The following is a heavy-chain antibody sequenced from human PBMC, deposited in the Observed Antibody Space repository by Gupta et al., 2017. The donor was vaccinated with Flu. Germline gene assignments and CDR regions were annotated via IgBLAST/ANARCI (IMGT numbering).Heavy chain of an antibody. J-gene: IGHJ6*02. CDR3: ARQADWIDYYYYGMDV. CDR1: GFTFSSYC. CDR2: IWYDGSNK. D-gene: IGHD3-9*01. V-gene: IGHV3-33*01. Sequence: QVQLVESGGGVVQPGRSLRLSCAASGFTFSSYCMHWVRQAPGKGLEWVAVIWYDGSNKYYADSVKGRFTISRDKSKNTLYLQMNSLRADTAVYYCARQADWIDYYYYGMDVWGQGTTVTVSS.